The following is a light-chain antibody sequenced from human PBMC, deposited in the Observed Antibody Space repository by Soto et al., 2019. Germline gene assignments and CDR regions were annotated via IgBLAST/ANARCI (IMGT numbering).Light chain of an antibody. CDR2: DVS. CDR3: SSYRSSSTWV. CDR1: SSDVGGYNY. V-gene: IGLV2-14*01. Sequence: QSALTQPASVSGSPGQSITISCTGTSSDVGGYNYGSWYQQHPGKAPKLMIYDVSNRPSGVSNRFSGSKSGNTASLTISGLQAEDEADYYCSSYRSSSTWVFGGGTKLTVL. J-gene: IGLJ3*02.